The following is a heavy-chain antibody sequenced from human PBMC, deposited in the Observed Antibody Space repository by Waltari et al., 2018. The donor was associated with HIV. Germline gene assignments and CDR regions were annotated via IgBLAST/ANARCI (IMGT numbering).Heavy chain of an antibody. CDR2: IYSGGST. Sequence: EGQLVETGGGLSQPGGSLRLSCAASGFTVSRHYMSWVRQAPGKGLEWVSVIYSGGSTYYADSVKGRFTISRDNSKNTLYLQMNSLRAEDTAVYYCARNTYGSGSDLDYYGMDVWGQGTTVTVSS. CDR3: ARNTYGSGSDLDYYGMDV. D-gene: IGHD3-10*01. J-gene: IGHJ6*02. V-gene: IGHV3-53*02. CDR1: GFTVSRHY.